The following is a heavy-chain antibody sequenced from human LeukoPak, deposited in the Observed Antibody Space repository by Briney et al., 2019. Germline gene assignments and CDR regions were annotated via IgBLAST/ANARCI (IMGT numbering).Heavy chain of an antibody. CDR2: ISATGSTT. D-gene: IGHD3-10*01. J-gene: IGHJ4*02. V-gene: IGHV3-23*01. Sequence: GGSLRLSCAASGFTFSTYAMTWVRQAPGKGLESVSLISATGSTTYYAESVRGRFTISRDNSKNTLYLQMNSLRAEDTAVYYCQAMVRGVIRKDYWGQGTLVTVSS. CDR1: GFTFSTYA. CDR3: QAMVRGVIRKDY.